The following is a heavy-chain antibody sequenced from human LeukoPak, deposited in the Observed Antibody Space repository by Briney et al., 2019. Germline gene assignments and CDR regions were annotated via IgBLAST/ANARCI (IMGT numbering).Heavy chain of an antibody. CDR2: ISAYNGKT. CDR3: AREHYDILNDYCNEWDYYGMDV. Sequence: GASVKVSCKASGYTFTSYGISWVRQAPGQGLEWMGWISAYNGKTNYAQKFQGRVTMTTDTPTSTAYMELRSLRSDDTAVYYCAREHYDILNDYCNEWDYYGMDVWGQGTTVTVSS. CDR1: GYTFTSYG. D-gene: IGHD3-9*01. V-gene: IGHV1-18*01. J-gene: IGHJ6*02.